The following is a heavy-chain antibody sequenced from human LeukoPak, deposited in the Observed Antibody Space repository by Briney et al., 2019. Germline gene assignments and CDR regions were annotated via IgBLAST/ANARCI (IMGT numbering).Heavy chain of an antibody. V-gene: IGHV3-53*01. Sequence: PGGSLRLSCAGYGFTVSSNYMSWVRQAPGKGLEWVSVIYSGGSTYYADSVKGRFTISRDNSKNTLYLQMNSLRAEDTAVYYCAKHNIDYWGQGTLVTVSS. CDR1: GFTVSSNY. CDR3: AKHNIDY. CDR2: IYSGGST. D-gene: IGHD1-1*01. J-gene: IGHJ4*02.